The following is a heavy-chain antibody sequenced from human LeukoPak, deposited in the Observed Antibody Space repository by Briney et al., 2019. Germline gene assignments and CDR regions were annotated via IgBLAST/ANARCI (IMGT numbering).Heavy chain of an antibody. J-gene: IGHJ3*02. CDR3: ARIPVLTGYHAFDI. CDR2: SDPSDFYT. V-gene: IGHV5-10-1*01. CDR1: GYSFTRYW. Sequence: GEYLTISCKAPGYSFTRYWISWVRQMTGQGLDWMGRSDPSDFYTNYSPSFQGHVTISADKSIRTAYLQWSSLKASDTAMYYCARIPVLTGYHAFDIWGQGTMVTVSS. D-gene: IGHD3-9*01.